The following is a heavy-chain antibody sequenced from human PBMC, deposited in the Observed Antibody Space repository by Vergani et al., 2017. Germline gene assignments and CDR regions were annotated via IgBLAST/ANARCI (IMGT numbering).Heavy chain of an antibody. CDR2: IWYDGSNK. CDR1: GFTVSSNY. Sequence: VQLVESGGGLVQPGGSLRLSCAASGFTVSSNYMSWVRQAPGKGLEWVAVIWYDGSNKYYADSVKGRFTISRDNSKNTLYLQMNSLRAEDTAVYYCARDRSNSSSWGPIGYWGQGTLVTVSS. D-gene: IGHD6-13*01. J-gene: IGHJ4*02. CDR3: ARDRSNSSSWGPIGY. V-gene: IGHV3-33*08.